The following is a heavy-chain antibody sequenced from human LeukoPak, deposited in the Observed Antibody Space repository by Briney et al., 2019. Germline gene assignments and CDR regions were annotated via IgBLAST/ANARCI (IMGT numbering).Heavy chain of an antibody. D-gene: IGHD1-1*01. Sequence: GGSLRLSCAASGFTFSSYSMYWLSQAPGKGLEWISVISGGGSSTYYADSVRGRFPISRDNSKNTLFLQMNSLRAEDTAVYYCAKGGATTTRYEYFDYWGQGILVTVSS. J-gene: IGHJ4*02. CDR2: ISGGGSST. CDR1: GFTFSSYS. V-gene: IGHV3-23*01. CDR3: AKGGATTTRYEYFDY.